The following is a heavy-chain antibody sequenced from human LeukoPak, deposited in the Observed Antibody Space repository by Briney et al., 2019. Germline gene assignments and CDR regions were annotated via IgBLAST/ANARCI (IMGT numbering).Heavy chain of an antibody. V-gene: IGHV1-2*02. J-gene: IGHJ3*02. D-gene: IGHD3-16*01. Sequence: GASVNVSSTASGYRFTAYSIHWVRQAPGLGLEWMGWTNPNSGDTKTAQNFQGRITMTRDTSISTVYMQLSSLRSDDTAVFYCARASGGGQTSFDIWGQGTVVTVSS. CDR1: GYRFTAYS. CDR2: TNPNSGDT. CDR3: ARASGGGQTSFDI.